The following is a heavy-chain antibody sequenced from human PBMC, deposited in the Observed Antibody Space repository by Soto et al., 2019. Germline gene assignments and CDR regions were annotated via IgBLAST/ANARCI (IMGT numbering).Heavy chain of an antibody. Sequence: GASVKVSCKASGYTFTSYAMHWVRQAPGQRLEWMGGINAIIGTTKYAQKFQGRVTITADESTSTAYMELSSLRSEDTAVYYCARSSSWRDPFDYWGQGTLVTVSS. D-gene: IGHD6-13*01. CDR2: INAIIGTT. CDR3: ARSSSWRDPFDY. V-gene: IGHV1-3*01. CDR1: GYTFTSYA. J-gene: IGHJ4*02.